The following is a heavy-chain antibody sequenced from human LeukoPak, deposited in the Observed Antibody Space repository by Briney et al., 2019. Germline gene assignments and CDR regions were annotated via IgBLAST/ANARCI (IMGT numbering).Heavy chain of an antibody. Sequence: PSETLSLTCAVSGYSISSGYYWGWIRQPAGKGLEWIGRIYTSGSTNYNPSLKSRVTISVDTSKNQFSLKLSSVTAADTAVYYCARDPTTDYYDSSGLFDYWGQGTLVTVSS. D-gene: IGHD3-22*01. V-gene: IGHV4-61*02. CDR2: IYTSGST. J-gene: IGHJ4*02. CDR1: GYSISSGYY. CDR3: ARDPTTDYYDSSGLFDY.